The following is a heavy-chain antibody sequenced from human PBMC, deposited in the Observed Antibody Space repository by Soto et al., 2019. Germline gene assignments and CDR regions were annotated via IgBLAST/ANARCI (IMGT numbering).Heavy chain of an antibody. V-gene: IGHV4-4*07. CDR3: ARGMTPPGAPAWYYFDS. J-gene: IGHJ4*02. CDR1: GASIAGSSC. Sequence: QVQLQESGPGLMKPSETLSLTCSVSGASIAGSSCWRWIRQPAGKGLEWIGRFSLSGTTNYSPSLRSRVTMSADVSKNQFSLRLTSVTAADTALYYCARGMTPPGAPAWYYFDSWGQGTLVTVSS. D-gene: IGHD2-8*02. CDR2: FSLSGTT.